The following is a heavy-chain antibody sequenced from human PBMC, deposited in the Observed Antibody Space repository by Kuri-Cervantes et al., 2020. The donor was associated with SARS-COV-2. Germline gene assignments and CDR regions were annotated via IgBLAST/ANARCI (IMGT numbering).Heavy chain of an antibody. J-gene: IGHJ4*02. Sequence: GESLKISCAASGFTFSSYAMSWVRQAPGKGLEWVSAISGSGGSTYYADSVKGRFTISRDNAKNSLYLQMNSLRAEDTAVYYCARDPARVEGKNHFDYWGQGTLVTVSS. V-gene: IGHV3-23*01. CDR1: GFTFSSYA. CDR3: ARDPARVEGKNHFDY. D-gene: IGHD3-3*01. CDR2: ISGSGGST.